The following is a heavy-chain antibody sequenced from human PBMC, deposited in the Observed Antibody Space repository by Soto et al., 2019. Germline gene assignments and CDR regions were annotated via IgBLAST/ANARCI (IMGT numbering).Heavy chain of an antibody. Sequence: PGGSLRLSCITSGLTFRTYLMSWVRQAPGKGLEWVANIKTDGSEEYYADSVEGRFTISRDNTKNSLYLQMNSLRADDTAMYYRDTYHDSDWDTYSFRHWGQGTLVPVYS. V-gene: IGHV3-7*01. CDR1: GLTFRTYL. J-gene: IGHJ4*02. CDR3: DTYHDSDWDTYSFRH. CDR2: IKTDGSEE. D-gene: IGHD3-16*01.